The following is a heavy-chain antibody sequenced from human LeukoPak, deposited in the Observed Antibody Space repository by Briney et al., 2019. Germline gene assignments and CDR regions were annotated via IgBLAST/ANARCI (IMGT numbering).Heavy chain of an antibody. V-gene: IGHV3-20*04. CDR1: GFTFDDYG. CDR2: INWNGGST. CDR3: ARYFGWELQGNFDY. Sequence: GGSLRLSCAASGFTFDDYGMSWFRQAPGKGLEWVSGINWNGGSTGYADSVKGRFTISRDNAKNSLYLQMNSLRAEDTALYYCARYFGWELQGNFDYWGQGTLVTVSS. J-gene: IGHJ4*02. D-gene: IGHD1-26*01.